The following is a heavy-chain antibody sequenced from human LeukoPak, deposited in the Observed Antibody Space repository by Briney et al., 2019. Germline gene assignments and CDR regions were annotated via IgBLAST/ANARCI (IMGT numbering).Heavy chain of an antibody. CDR3: GRGYSGSYLDY. CDR1: GGSISSSSYY. Sequence: SETLSLTCTVSGGSISSSSYYWGWIRQPPGKGLEWIGSIYYSGSTYYNPSLKSRVTISVDTSKNQFSLKLSSVTAADTAVYYCGRGYSGSYLDYWGQGTLVTVSS. V-gene: IGHV4-39*07. CDR2: IYYSGST. J-gene: IGHJ4*02. D-gene: IGHD1-26*01.